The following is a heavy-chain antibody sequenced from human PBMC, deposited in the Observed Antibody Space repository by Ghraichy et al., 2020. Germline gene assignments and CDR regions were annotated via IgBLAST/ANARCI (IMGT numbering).Heavy chain of an antibody. J-gene: IGHJ5*02. V-gene: IGHV3-48*01. CDR1: GFTFSSYS. CDR3: ARDPPIYSGSYH. D-gene: IGHD1-26*01. CDR2: ISSSSSTI. Sequence: VGSLRLSCAASGFTFSSYSMNWVRQAPGKGLEWVSYISSSSSTIYYADSVKGRFTISRDNAKNSLYLQMNSLRAEDTTVYYCARDPPIYSGSYHWGQGTLVTVSS.